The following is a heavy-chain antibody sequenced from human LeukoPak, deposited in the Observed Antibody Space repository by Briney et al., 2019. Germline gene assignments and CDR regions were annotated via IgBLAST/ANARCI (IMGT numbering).Heavy chain of an antibody. CDR1: GGTFSSYA. J-gene: IGHJ4*02. CDR2: IIPIFGTA. Sequence: ASVKVSCKASGGTFSSYAISWVRQAPGQGLEWMGRIIPIFGTANYAQKFQGRVTITTDESTSTAYMELSSLRSEDTAVYYCARGWGLYCSSTSCAADFWGQGTLVTVSS. CDR3: ARGWGLYCSSTSCAADF. V-gene: IGHV1-69*05. D-gene: IGHD2-2*01.